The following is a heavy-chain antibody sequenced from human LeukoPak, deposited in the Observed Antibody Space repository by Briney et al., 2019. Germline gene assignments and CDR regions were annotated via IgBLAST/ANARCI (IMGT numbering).Heavy chain of an antibody. J-gene: IGHJ5*02. V-gene: IGHV4-34*01. CDR3: ARALGLSYQLLSQRWFDP. D-gene: IGHD2-2*01. CDR2: INNSGST. Sequence: SETLSLTCAVYGGSFSGYYWSWIRQPPGKGLEWIGEINNSGSTNYNPSLKSRVTISVETSKNQCSLKRRSGAAADTAGDCCARALGLSYQLLSQRWFDPWGQGTLVTVSS. CDR1: GGSFSGYY.